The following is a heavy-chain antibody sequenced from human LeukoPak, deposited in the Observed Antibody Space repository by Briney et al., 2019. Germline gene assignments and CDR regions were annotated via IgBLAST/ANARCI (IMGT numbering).Heavy chain of an antibody. CDR2: ISYDGSNK. Sequence: GGSLRLSCAASGFTFSSYAMHWVRQAPGKGLEGVAVISYDGSNKYYADSVKGRFTISRDNSKNTLYLQMNSLRAEDTAVYYCARVEQQLVLYSTFDYWGQGTLVTVSS. D-gene: IGHD6-13*01. J-gene: IGHJ4*02. CDR3: ARVEQQLVLYSTFDY. CDR1: GFTFSSYA. V-gene: IGHV3-30*04.